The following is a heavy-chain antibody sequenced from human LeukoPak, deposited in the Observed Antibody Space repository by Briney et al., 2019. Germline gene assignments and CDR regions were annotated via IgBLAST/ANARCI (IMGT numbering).Heavy chain of an antibody. CDR1: GFTFDDYA. Sequence: PGRSLRLSCAASGFTFDDYAMHWVRQAPGKGLEWVSAISGSGGSTYYADSVKGRFTISRDNSKNTLYLQMNSLRAEDTAVYYCAKDKEGGWYTKASGDAFDIWGQGTMVTVSS. J-gene: IGHJ3*02. D-gene: IGHD6-19*01. CDR2: ISGSGGST. V-gene: IGHV3-23*01. CDR3: AKDKEGGWYTKASGDAFDI.